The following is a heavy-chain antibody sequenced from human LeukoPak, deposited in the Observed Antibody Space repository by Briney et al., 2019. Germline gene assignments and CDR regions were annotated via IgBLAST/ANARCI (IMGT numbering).Heavy chain of an antibody. CDR3: ARGQNSYYGRSTHYYFDY. V-gene: IGHV4-34*01. CDR2: INHSGST. J-gene: IGHJ4*02. Sequence: PSETLSLTCAVYGGSFSGYYWSWIRQPPGKGLEWIGEINHSGSTNYNPSLKRRVTISVDTSKNQFSLKLSSVTAADTAVYYCARGQNSYYGRSTHYYFDYWGQGTLVTVS. CDR1: GGSFSGYY. D-gene: IGHD3-22*01.